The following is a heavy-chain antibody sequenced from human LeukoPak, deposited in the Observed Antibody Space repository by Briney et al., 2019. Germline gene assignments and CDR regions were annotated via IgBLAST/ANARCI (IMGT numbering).Heavy chain of an antibody. CDR1: KFTFNNYA. CDR3: ARDSGNYLDAFDI. CDR2: ISSSSSYI. D-gene: IGHD1-7*01. J-gene: IGHJ3*02. V-gene: IGHV3-21*01. Sequence: GGSLRLSCLASKFTFNNYAMTWVRQAPGKGLEWVSSISSSSSYIYYADSVKGRFTISRDNAKNSLYLQMNSLRAEDTAVYYCARDSGNYLDAFDIWGQGTMVTVSS.